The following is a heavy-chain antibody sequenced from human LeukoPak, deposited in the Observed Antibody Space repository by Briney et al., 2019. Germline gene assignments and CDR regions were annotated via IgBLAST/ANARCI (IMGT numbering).Heavy chain of an antibody. CDR3: ARDRSSGWTGVFDY. J-gene: IGHJ4*02. CDR2: ISAYNGNT. V-gene: IGHV1-18*01. CDR1: GYTFTSYG. Sequence: ASVKVSCKASGYTFTSYGISWVRQAPGQGLEWMGWISAYNGNTNYAQELQGRVTMTTDTSTSTAYMELRSLGSDDTAVYYCARDRSSGWTGVFDYWGQGTLVTVSS. D-gene: IGHD6-19*01.